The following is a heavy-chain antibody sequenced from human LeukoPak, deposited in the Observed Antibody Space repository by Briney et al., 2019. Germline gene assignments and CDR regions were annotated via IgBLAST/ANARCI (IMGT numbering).Heavy chain of an antibody. V-gene: IGHV3-23*01. CDR3: AKGDYDSSGYPDLEHYYGMDV. Sequence: GGSLRLSCAASGFTFSSYAMSWVRQAPGKGLEWVSAISGSGGSTYYADSVKGRFTISRDNSKNTLYLQMNSLRAEDTAVYYCAKGDYDSSGYPDLEHYYGMDVWGQGTTVTVSS. CDR1: GFTFSSYA. J-gene: IGHJ6*02. D-gene: IGHD3-22*01. CDR2: ISGSGGST.